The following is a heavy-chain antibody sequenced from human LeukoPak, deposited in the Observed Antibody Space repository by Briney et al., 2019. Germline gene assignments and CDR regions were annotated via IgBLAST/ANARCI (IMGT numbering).Heavy chain of an antibody. CDR2: ISGSGVTT. V-gene: IGHV3-23*01. Sequence: GGSLRLSCTASGFTFSSHAMSWVRQAPGKGLEWVSAISGSGVTTYYADSVKGRFTISRDNAKNSLYLQLNSLRAEDTAVYYCARDAAGPDYWGQGTLVTVSS. J-gene: IGHJ4*02. D-gene: IGHD2-15*01. CDR1: GFTFSSHA. CDR3: ARDAAGPDY.